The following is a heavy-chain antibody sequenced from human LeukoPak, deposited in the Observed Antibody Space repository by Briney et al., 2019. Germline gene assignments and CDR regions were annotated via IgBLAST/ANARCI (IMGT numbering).Heavy chain of an antibody. CDR2: IYPGDSDT. Sequence: GESLKISCKGSGYSFTSYWIGWVRQMPGKGLEWMGIIYPGDSDTRYSPSFQGQFTISADKSISTAYVQWSSLQASDTAMYYCARLKGITMVRGVITTVGYFDYWGQGTLATVSS. J-gene: IGHJ4*02. CDR3: ARLKGITMVRGVITTVGYFDY. D-gene: IGHD3-10*01. V-gene: IGHV5-51*01. CDR1: GYSFTSYW.